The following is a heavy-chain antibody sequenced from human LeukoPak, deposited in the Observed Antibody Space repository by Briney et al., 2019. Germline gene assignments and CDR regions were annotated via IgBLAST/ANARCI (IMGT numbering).Heavy chain of an antibody. CDR3: AKDLGSGWYDPGYYSDY. Sequence: GGSLRLSCAASGFTFSSYAMSWVRQAPGKGLEWVSAISGSGGSTYYADSVKGRFTISRDNSKNTLYLQMNSLRAEDTAVYYCAKDLGSGWYDPGYYSDYWGQGTLVTVSS. CDR2: ISGSGGST. D-gene: IGHD6-19*01. J-gene: IGHJ4*02. CDR1: GFTFSSYA. V-gene: IGHV3-23*01.